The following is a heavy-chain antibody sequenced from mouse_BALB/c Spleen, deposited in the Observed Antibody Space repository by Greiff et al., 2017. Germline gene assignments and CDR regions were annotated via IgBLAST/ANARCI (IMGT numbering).Heavy chain of an antibody. Sequence: EVQLQQSGGGLVQPGGSRKLSCAASGFTFSSFGMHWVRQAPEKGLEWVAYISSGSSTIYYADTVKGRFTISRDNPKNTLFLQMTSLRSEDTAMYYCARGDGRFDYWGQGTTLTVSS. CDR1: GFTFSSFG. CDR2: ISSGSSTI. D-gene: IGHD2-3*01. V-gene: IGHV5-17*02. J-gene: IGHJ2*01. CDR3: ARGDGRFDY.